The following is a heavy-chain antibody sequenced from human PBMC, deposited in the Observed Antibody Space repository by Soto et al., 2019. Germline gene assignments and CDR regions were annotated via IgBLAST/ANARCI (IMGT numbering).Heavy chain of an antibody. Sequence: EVLLLESGGGLVHPGGSLRLSFAASGVTFSSYAMCWVRQAPGKGREWVAAISGSGGSTYYEDSVKGRFTISRDNSKNTLYLQMNSLIAEDTAVYYCAKDEVGAIYYYYYGMDVWGQGPTVTVSS. V-gene: IGHV3-23*01. J-gene: IGHJ6*02. CDR1: GVTFSSYA. CDR3: AKDEVGAIYYYYYGMDV. CDR2: ISGSGGST. D-gene: IGHD1-26*01.